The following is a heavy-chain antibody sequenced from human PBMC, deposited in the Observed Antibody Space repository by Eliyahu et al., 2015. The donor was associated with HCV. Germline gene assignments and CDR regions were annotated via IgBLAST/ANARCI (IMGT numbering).Heavy chain of an antibody. J-gene: IGHJ4*02. D-gene: IGHD3-16*01. CDR3: TGDFWGSFNY. CDR2: INGXGRST. Sequence: EVQLVESGGGLVQPGGSLRLSCAAXGFTFXSHXXXWVRQXPGKXLVWVSRINGXGRSTTYADSVKGRFTISRDNAKNTLYLQMNSLRVEDTAIYYCTGDFWGSFNYWGQGTLVTVSS. V-gene: IGHV3-74*03. CDR1: GFTFXSHX.